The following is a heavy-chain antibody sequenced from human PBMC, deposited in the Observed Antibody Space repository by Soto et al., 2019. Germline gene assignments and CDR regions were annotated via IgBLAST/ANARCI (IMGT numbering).Heavy chain of an antibody. CDR2: ITSRSDYI. CDR3: ARVDGYTYPNDY. D-gene: IGHD5-12*01. J-gene: IGHJ4*02. Sequence: PGGSLRLSCAASGFTFSNYGMSWGRQAPGKGLEWVSSITSRSDYIYYADSVRGRFTISRDNAKNSLFLQMNRLRAEDTAVYYCARVDGYTYPNDYWGQGTLVTVSS. V-gene: IGHV3-21*01. CDR1: GFTFSNYG.